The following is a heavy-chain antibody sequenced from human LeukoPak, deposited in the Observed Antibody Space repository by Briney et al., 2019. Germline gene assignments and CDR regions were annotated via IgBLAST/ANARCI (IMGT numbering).Heavy chain of an antibody. D-gene: IGHD2-2*01. V-gene: IGHV1-2*02. J-gene: IGHJ5*02. CDR2: INPNSGGT. CDR1: GYTFTGYY. CDR3: ARSEYCSSTSCYLFDP. Sequence: ASVKVSCKAPGYTFTGYYMHWVRQAPGQGLEWMGWINPNSGGTNYAQKFQGRVTMTRDTSISTAYMELSRLRSDDTAVYYCARSEYCSSTSCYLFDPWGQGTLVTVSS.